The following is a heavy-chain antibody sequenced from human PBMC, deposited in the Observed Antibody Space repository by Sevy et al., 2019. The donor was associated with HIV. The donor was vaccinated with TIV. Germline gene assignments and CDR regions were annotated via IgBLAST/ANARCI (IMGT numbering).Heavy chain of an antibody. Sequence: GGSLRLSCAVSGFTLSSHSISWVRQAPGKGLEWVSYFVASNNVIYHADSVKGRFTISSDSAKNSLFLQMNSLRDEDTAVYYCARRGRDGPSRFFDYWGRGTLVTVSS. V-gene: IGHV3-48*02. CDR2: FVASNNVI. D-gene: IGHD3-10*01. CDR3: ARRGRDGPSRFFDY. J-gene: IGHJ4*02. CDR1: GFTLSSHS.